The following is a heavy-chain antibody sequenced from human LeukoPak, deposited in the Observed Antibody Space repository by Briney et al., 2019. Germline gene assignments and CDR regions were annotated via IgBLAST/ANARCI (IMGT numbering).Heavy chain of an antibody. D-gene: IGHD6-19*01. J-gene: IGHJ2*01. CDR2: ISSSSTYI. CDR1: GFSFSSTG. CDR3: AKIAVTGTWYFDL. V-gene: IGHV3-21*01. Sequence: GGSLRLSCAASGFSFSSTGMSWVRQAPGKGLEWVSSISSSSTYIYYADSVKGRFTIPRDNAQNSLYLQLNSLRAEDTAVYYCAKIAVTGTWYFDLWGRGSLVTVSS.